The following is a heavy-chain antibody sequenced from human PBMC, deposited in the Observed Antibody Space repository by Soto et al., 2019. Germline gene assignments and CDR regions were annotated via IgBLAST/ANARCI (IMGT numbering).Heavy chain of an antibody. J-gene: IGHJ4*02. CDR3: ARWGTTGGFDL. CDR1: GFMFKSYV. D-gene: IGHD3-16*01. CDR2: TSYDGNNK. V-gene: IGHV3-30*19. Sequence: QLQLVESGGGVVQPGTSLRLSCTASGFMFKSYVMHWVRQAPGKGLEWVALTSYDGNNKYYGDSVKGRFTVSRDNSKNTLHPQMDSLRTEDTALYYCARWGTTGGFDLWGQGTLVSVSS.